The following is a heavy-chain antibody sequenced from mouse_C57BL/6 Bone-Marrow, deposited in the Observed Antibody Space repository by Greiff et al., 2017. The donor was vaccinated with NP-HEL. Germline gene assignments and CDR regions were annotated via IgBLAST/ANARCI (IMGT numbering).Heavy chain of an antibody. J-gene: IGHJ2*01. CDR1: GYAFSSYW. V-gene: IGHV1-80*01. CDR2: IYPGDGDT. Sequence: QVQLQQSGAELVKPGASVKISCKASGYAFSSYWMNWVKQRPGKGLEWIGQIYPGDGDTNYNGKFKGKATLTADKSSSTAYMQLSSLTSEDSAVYFCARWGTAQALDYWGKGTTLTVSS. D-gene: IGHD3-2*02. CDR3: ARWGTAQALDY.